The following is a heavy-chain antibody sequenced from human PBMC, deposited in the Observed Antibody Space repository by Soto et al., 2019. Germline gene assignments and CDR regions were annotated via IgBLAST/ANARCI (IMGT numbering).Heavy chain of an antibody. CDR3: ARGAQFNFDY. V-gene: IGHV3-7*01. D-gene: IGHD6-19*01. CDR1: GFTFSNYW. CDR2: INQDGSDK. Sequence: GPLRLSCAASGFTFSNYWMNWVRQAPGKGLEWVANINQDGSDKYYVDSVKGRFTISRDNAKNSLYLQMNSLRAEDAAVFFCARGAQFNFDYWGQGAQVTVS. J-gene: IGHJ4*02.